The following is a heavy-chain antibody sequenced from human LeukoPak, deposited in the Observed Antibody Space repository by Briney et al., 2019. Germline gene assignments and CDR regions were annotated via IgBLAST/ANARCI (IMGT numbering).Heavy chain of an antibody. CDR1: EFTFDDHG. CDR2: INWNGGNT. Sequence: GSLRLSCEASEFTFDDHGMNWVRQAPGKGLEWVSGINWNGGNTAYADSVKGRFTISRDNAKNSLYLQVNSLRAEDTALYYCARGPFGVVIGYYFDYWGQGTLVTVSS. D-gene: IGHD3-3*01. V-gene: IGHV3-20*04. J-gene: IGHJ4*02. CDR3: ARGPFGVVIGYYFDY.